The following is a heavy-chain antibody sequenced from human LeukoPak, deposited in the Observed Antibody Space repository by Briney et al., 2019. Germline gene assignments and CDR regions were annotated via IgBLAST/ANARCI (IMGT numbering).Heavy chain of an antibody. CDR2: IKSKTDGGTT. CDR3: TTEWNYYGSGSYYEGY. V-gene: IGHV3-15*01. CDR1: GFTFSNAW. D-gene: IGHD3-10*01. Sequence: GGSLRLSCAASGFTFSNAWMSWVRQAPGKGPEWVGRIKSKTDGGTTDYAAPVKGRFTISRDDSKNTLYLQMNSLKTEDTAVYYCTTEWNYYGSGSYYEGYWGQGTLVTVSS. J-gene: IGHJ4*02.